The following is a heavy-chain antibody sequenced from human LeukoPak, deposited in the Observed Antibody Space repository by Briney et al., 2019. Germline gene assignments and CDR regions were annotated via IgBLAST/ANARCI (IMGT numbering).Heavy chain of an antibody. V-gene: IGHV3-74*01. J-gene: IGHJ4*02. Sequence: GGSLRLSCAASGLTFSVYYMSWIRQAPGKGLEWVSRINSDASTTNYVDSVKGRFTMSRDNAKNTLYLQMNSLRAEDTAVYHCASGSSGWYGEIWGQGTLVTVSS. CDR2: INSDASTT. CDR3: ASGSSGWYGEI. D-gene: IGHD6-19*01. CDR1: GLTFSVYY.